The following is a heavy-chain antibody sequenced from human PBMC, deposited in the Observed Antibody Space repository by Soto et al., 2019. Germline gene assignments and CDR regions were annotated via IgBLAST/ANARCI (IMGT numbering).Heavy chain of an antibody. CDR2: ISGSGGST. CDR3: ARPADGYNYLYWYFDL. D-gene: IGHD5-12*01. CDR1: GFTFSSYA. V-gene: IGHV3-23*01. Sequence: EVQLLESGGGLVQPGGSLRLSCAASGFTFSSYAMSWVRQAPGKGLEWVSAISGSGGSTYYADSVKGRFTISRDNSKNTLYLQMNSLRAEDTAVYYCARPADGYNYLYWYFDLWGRGTLVTVSS. J-gene: IGHJ2*01.